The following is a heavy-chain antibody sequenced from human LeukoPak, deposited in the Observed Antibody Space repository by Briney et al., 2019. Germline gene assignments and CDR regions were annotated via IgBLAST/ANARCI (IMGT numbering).Heavy chain of an antibody. CDR3: RSELLWFGKVNSGFDF. V-gene: IGHV4-59*01. CDR2: DYYSGST. D-gene: IGHD3-10*01. J-gene: IGHJ4*02. Sequence: SETLSLTCTVSGGSISSYYWSWIRQPPGKGLEWIGYDYYSGSTNYNPSLMSRVTISVDTSENQFSLKLSSVTAADTAMYYARSELLWFGKVNSGFDFWSQGTLVTVSS. CDR1: GGSISSYY.